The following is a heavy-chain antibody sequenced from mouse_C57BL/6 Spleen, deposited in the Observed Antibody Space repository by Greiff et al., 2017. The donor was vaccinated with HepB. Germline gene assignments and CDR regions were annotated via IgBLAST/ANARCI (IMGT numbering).Heavy chain of an antibody. Sequence: EVKLVESGPGMVKPSQSLSLTCTVTGYSITSGYDWHWIRHFPGNKLEWMGYISYSGSTNYNPSLKSRISITHDTSKNHFFLKLNSVTTEDTATYYCARQNWDVWDYWGQGTTLTVSS. V-gene: IGHV3-1*01. J-gene: IGHJ2*01. CDR2: ISYSGST. CDR3: ARQNWDVWDY. D-gene: IGHD4-1*01. CDR1: GYSITSGYD.